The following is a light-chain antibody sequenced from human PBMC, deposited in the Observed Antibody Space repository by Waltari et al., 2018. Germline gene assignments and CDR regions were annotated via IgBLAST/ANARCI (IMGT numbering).Light chain of an antibody. V-gene: IGKV2-28*01. CDR2: LGS. Sequence: DIVMTQSPLSLPVTPGEPASISCRSSQSLLHRNGYNYLDWYLQKSGQSPQLLMYLGSSRASGVPDRFSGSGSGTDFTLKFSRVEAEDVGVYYCMQALQTPLTFGGGTKVEIK. J-gene: IGKJ4*01. CDR1: QSLLHRNGYNY. CDR3: MQALQTPLT.